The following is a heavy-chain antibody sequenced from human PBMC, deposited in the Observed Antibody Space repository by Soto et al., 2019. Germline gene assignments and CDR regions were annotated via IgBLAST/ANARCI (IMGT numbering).Heavy chain of an antibody. V-gene: IGHV4-59*12. CDR1: GGSISSYY. CDR2: IYYSGST. D-gene: IGHD3-22*01. CDR3: AREREYSSGSFGY. Sequence: PSETLSLTCTVSGGSISSYYWSWIRQPPGKGLEWIGYIYYSGSTNYNPSLKSRVTISVDTSKNQFSLKLSSVTAADTAVYYCAREREYSSGSFGYWGQGTLVTVSS. J-gene: IGHJ4*02.